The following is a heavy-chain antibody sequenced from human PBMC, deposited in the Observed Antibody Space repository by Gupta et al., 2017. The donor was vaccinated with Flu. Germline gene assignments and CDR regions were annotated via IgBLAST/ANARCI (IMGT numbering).Heavy chain of an antibody. J-gene: IGHJ6*02. CDR1: GYSFTSDD. V-gene: IGHV1-8*01. CDR3: ARDSPGLDDDSEVAFNYYFHGMDV. D-gene: IGHD4-17*01. Sequence: QARLVQSGTEVKKPGASVKVSCTASGYSFTSDDINWARQAAGQGLEGMGWMNTKNGKTGYAQKFQGRVSMTRDTSLSTAYLELHGLRSDDTAVYSCARDSPGLDDDSEVAFNYYFHGMDVWGQGTTVTVSS. CDR2: MNTKNGKT.